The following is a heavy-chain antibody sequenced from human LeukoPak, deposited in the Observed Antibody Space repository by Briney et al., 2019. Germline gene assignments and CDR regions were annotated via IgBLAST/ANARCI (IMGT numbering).Heavy chain of an antibody. CDR2: ISSSSSYI. D-gene: IGHD4-17*01. Sequence: GGSLSLSCAASGFTFSSYSMNWVRQAPGKGLEWVSSISSSSSYIYYADSVKGRFTISRDNAKNSLYLQMNSLRAEDTAVYYCAREITVTTLIDYWGQGTLVTVSS. CDR1: GFTFSSYS. J-gene: IGHJ4*02. V-gene: IGHV3-21*01. CDR3: AREITVTTLIDY.